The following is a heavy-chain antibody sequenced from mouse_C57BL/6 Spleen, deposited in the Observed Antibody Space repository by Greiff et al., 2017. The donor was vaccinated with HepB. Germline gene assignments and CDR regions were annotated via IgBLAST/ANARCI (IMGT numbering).Heavy chain of an antibody. CDR2: IYPGDGDT. Sequence: VKLMESGPELVKPGASVKISCKASGYAFSSSWMNWVKQRPGKGLEWIGRIYPGDGDTNYNGKFKGKATLTADKSSSTAYMQLSSLTSEDSAVYFCARSREGFAYWGQGTLVTVSA. CDR1: GYAFSSSW. J-gene: IGHJ3*01. V-gene: IGHV1-82*01. CDR3: ARSREGFAY.